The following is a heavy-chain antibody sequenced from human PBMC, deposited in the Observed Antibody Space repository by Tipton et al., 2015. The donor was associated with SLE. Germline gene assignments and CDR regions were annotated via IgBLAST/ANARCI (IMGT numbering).Heavy chain of an antibody. V-gene: IGHV4-61*05. CDR2: IYYSGST. J-gene: IGHJ4*02. CDR1: GGSISSSNYY. Sequence: TLSLTCTVSGGSISSSNYYWGWIRQPPGKGLEWIGYIYYSGSTNYNPSLKSRVTISVDTSKNQFSLKLSSVTAADTAVYYCARHNGYSDYWGQVTLVTVSS. D-gene: IGHD2-21*01. CDR3: ARHNGYSDY.